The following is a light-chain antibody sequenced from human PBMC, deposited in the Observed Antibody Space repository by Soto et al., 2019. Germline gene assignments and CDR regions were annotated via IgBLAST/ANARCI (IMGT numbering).Light chain of an antibody. CDR2: GAS. CDR1: QSVSSSY. J-gene: IGKJ1*01. V-gene: IGKV3-20*01. CDR3: QQYGSSPWT. Sequence: EIVLTQSPGTLSLSPGERATRSCRASQSVSSSYIAWYQQKPGQAPRLLIYGASSRATGIPDRFSGSGSGTDFTLTISRLEPEDFAVYYCQQYGSSPWTFGQGTKVESK.